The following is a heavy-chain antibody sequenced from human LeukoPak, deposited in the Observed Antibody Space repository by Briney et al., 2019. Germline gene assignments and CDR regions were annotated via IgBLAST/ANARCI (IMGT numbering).Heavy chain of an antibody. J-gene: IGHJ4*02. CDR2: MNPDSGNA. D-gene: IGHD2-8*02. CDR3: ARLISAGGVGIDY. CDR1: GHTFTSYD. Sequence: GASVKVSCKASGHTFTSYDINWVRQATGQGLEWMGWMNPDSGNAGYAQKFQGRVTMTRDPSTSTAYMELRSLTSEDTAVYYCARLISAGGVGIDYWGQGTLVTVSS. V-gene: IGHV1-8*02.